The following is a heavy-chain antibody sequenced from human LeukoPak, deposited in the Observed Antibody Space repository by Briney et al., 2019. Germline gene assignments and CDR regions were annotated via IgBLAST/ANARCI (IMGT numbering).Heavy chain of an antibody. J-gene: IGHJ4*02. CDR2: ISATGDST. D-gene: IGHD3-3*01. V-gene: IGHV3-23*01. Sequence: GGSLRLSCVASGFTFSSYALNWVRQAPGKGLEWVSGISATGDSTYYTDSVKGRFTISRDNSKNTLYLQMSSLRAEDTAVYYCANGNGQRFLEWLHEVHFDYWGQGTLVTVSS. CDR1: GFTFSSYA. CDR3: ANGNGQRFLEWLHEVHFDY.